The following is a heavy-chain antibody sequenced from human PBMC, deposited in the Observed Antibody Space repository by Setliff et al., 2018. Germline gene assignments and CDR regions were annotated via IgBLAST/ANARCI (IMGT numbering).Heavy chain of an antibody. CDR3: ASHPRVTIFGVVAFDY. CDR1: RGSISNNAYY. CDR2: IYNSGNT. D-gene: IGHD3-3*01. V-gene: IGHV4-39*01. Sequence: SETLSLTCTVSRGSISNNAYYWAWIRQPPGKGLEWIGSIYNSGNTYYNSSLKSRVTIFVDTSKNQFSLRLNSVTAADTALYYCASHPRVTIFGVVAFDYWGQGILVTVSS. J-gene: IGHJ4*02.